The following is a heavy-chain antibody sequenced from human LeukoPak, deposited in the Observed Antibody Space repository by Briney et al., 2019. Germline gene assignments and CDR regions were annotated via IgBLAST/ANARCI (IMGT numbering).Heavy chain of an antibody. J-gene: IGHJ4*02. CDR1: GFTFSGSA. Sequence: GGSLRLSCAASGFTFSGSAMHWVRQASGKGLEWVGRIRSKANSYATAYAASVKGRFTISRDDSKNTAYLQMNSLKTEDTAVYYCTRREENSSSSDFDYWGQGTLVTVSS. CDR3: TRREENSSSSDFDY. V-gene: IGHV3-73*01. D-gene: IGHD6-6*01. CDR2: IRSKANSYAT.